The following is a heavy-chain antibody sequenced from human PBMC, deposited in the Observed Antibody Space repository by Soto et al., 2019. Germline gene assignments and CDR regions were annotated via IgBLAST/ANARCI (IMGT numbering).Heavy chain of an antibody. J-gene: IGHJ6*02. D-gene: IGHD2-2*03. CDR1: GYSFTSYW. V-gene: IGHV5-10-1*01. CDR3: ARVGYCSSTSCHPSGGMDV. CDR2: IDPSDSYT. Sequence: LGESLKISCKGSGYSFTSYWISWVRQMPGKGLEWMGRIDPSDSYTNYSPSFQGHVTISADKSISTAYLQWSSLKASDTAMYYCARVGYCSSTSCHPSGGMDVWGQGTTVTVSS.